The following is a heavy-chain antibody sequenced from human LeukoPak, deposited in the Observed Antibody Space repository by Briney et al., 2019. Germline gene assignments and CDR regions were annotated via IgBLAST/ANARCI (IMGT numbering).Heavy chain of an antibody. J-gene: IGHJ5*02. CDR3: AKAAGKENGYDFWFEH. CDR1: GFSFNSYD. V-gene: IGHV3-30*04. CDR2: ISYDGKKS. D-gene: IGHD3-3*01. Sequence: PGGSLRLSRAASGFSFNSYDMHWVRQAPGKGLEWVAVISYDGKKSYYADSVKGRFTISRVNSKSTLYLQMNSLRAEDTAVYYCAKAAGKENGYDFWFEHWGQGTLVTVSS.